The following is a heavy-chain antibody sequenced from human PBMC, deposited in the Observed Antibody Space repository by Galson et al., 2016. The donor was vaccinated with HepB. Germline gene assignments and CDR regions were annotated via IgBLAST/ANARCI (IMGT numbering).Heavy chain of an antibody. CDR2: IYYTGGT. CDR3: ARGGDNWIRPWFDP. J-gene: IGHJ5*02. D-gene: IGHD1-20*01. V-gene: IGHV4-31*03. Sequence: TLSLTCTVSGASISSVDHYWTWIRQHPGKGLEWIGYIYYTGGTYYNLSLKSRLSMSVDTSKNQFSLKPNSVTAADTAVYYCARGGDNWIRPWFDPWGQGTLVTVSS. CDR1: GASISSVDHY.